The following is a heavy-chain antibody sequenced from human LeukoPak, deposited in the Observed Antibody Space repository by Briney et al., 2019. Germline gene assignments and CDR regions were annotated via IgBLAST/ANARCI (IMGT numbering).Heavy chain of an antibody. CDR2: INPSGGST. D-gene: IGHD1/OR15-1a*01. Sequence: ASVTVSCTASGYTFTSYYMHWVRQAPGQGLEWMGIINPSGGSTSYAQKFQGRVTMTRDTSTSTVYMELSSLRSEDTAVYYCARVRRTSRYFDYWGQGTLVTVSS. J-gene: IGHJ4*02. CDR3: ARVRRTSRYFDY. CDR1: GYTFTSYY. V-gene: IGHV1-46*01.